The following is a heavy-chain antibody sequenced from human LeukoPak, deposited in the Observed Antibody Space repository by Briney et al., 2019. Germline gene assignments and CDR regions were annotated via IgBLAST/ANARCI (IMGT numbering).Heavy chain of an antibody. CDR2: IYTSGST. V-gene: IGHV4-61*02. CDR3: ARARLDSRYNWFGP. D-gene: IGHD6-13*01. Sequence: SQTLSLTCTVSGGSISSGSYYWSWIRQPAGKGLEWIGRIYTSGSTNYNPSLKSRATISVDTSKNQFSLKLNSVTAADTAVYYCARARLDSRYNWFGPWGQGTLVTVSS. J-gene: IGHJ5*02. CDR1: GGSISSGSYY.